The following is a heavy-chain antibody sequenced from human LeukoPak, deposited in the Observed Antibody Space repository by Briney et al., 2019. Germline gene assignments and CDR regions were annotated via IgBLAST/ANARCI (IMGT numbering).Heavy chain of an antibody. CDR1: GGSMSLSSYY. V-gene: IGHV4-39*07. Sequence: SQTLSLTCSVSGGSMSLSSYYWGWIRQPPGKGLEWIGSMYYGGNTYYNPSLKSRVTISVDTSKSQLSLRLNSVTAADTAVYYCARLSPTYYYDSRLDYWGQGTLVTVSS. J-gene: IGHJ4*02. D-gene: IGHD3-22*01. CDR2: MYYGGNT. CDR3: ARLSPTYYYDSRLDY.